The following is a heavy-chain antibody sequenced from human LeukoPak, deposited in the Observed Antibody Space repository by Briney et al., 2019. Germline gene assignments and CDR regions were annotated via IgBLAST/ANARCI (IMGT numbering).Heavy chain of an antibody. Sequence: SETLSLTCTVSGGSLSDYYWSWIRQPAGKGLEWIGRISTSGNTDYDSSLRSRVTISVDKSQNQFSLNLSSVTAADTAVYYCARGRVCSNGVCPYYYYYYMDVWGKGTTVTVSS. CDR3: ARGRVCSNGVCPYYYYYYMDV. CDR1: GGSLSDYY. J-gene: IGHJ6*03. V-gene: IGHV4-4*07. CDR2: ISTSGNT. D-gene: IGHD2-8*01.